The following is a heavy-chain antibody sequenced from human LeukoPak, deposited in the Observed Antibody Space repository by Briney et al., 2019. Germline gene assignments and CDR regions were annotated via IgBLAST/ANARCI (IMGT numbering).Heavy chain of an antibody. Sequence: GGSLRLSCAASGFTFSSYEMNWVRQAPGKGLEWVSYITLSTTTIYYADSVKGRFTISRDNAKNLLYLQMNSLRVEDTAVYYCARETPDSSSWTVFDYWGQGTLVTVSS. J-gene: IGHJ4*02. CDR3: ARETPDSSSWTVFDY. V-gene: IGHV3-48*03. CDR1: GFTFSSYE. CDR2: ITLSTTTI. D-gene: IGHD6-13*01.